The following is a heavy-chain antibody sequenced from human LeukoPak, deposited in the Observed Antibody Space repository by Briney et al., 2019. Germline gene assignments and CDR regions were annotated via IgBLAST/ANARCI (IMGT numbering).Heavy chain of an antibody. D-gene: IGHD6-13*01. V-gene: IGHV3-21*01. CDR3: ARAAAGTGYYFDY. CDR1: GFTVSSNY. J-gene: IGHJ4*02. CDR2: ISSSSSYI. Sequence: GGSLRLSCAVSGFTVSSNYMSWVRQAPGKGLEWVSSISSSSSYIYYADSVKGRFTISRDNAKNSLYLQMNSLRAEDTAVYYCARAAAGTGYYFDYWGQGTLVTVSS.